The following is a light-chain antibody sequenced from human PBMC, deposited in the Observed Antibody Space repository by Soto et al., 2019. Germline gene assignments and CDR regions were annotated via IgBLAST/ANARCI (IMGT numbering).Light chain of an antibody. V-gene: IGKV1-5*01. CDR2: DTS. Sequence: DFQMTQSPSTLSASVGDRVTITCRASQSISSWLAWYQQKPGKAPKLLIYDTSSLESGVPSRFSGSGSGTEFTLTISSLQPDDFATYYCQQYNSYLYTFGQGTK. CDR3: QQYNSYLYT. CDR1: QSISSW. J-gene: IGKJ2*01.